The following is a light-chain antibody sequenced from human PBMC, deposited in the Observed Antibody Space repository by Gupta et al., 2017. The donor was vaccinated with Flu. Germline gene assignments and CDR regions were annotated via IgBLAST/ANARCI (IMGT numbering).Light chain of an antibody. J-gene: IGKJ3*01. CDR1: QEISNY. CDR3: QQYDNLPV. CDR2: DAS. V-gene: IGKV1-33*01. Sequence: SPSSLSASVGDRVTITCQASQEISNYLNWYQQKPGKAPKLLNYDASKVETGVPSRFSGSGSGTDFTFTISSLQPEDIATYYCQQYDNLPVFGPGTKVDIK.